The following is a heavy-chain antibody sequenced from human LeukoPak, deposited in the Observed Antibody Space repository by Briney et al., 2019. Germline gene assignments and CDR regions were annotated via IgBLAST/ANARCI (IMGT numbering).Heavy chain of an antibody. CDR3: AKDLRSSSGMSQH. CDR1: GFTFSSYA. D-gene: IGHD6-6*01. J-gene: IGHJ1*01. Sequence: GGSLRLSCAASGFTFSSYAMSWVRQAPGKGLEWVSAISGSGGSTYYADSVKGRFTISRNNSKNTLYLQMNSLRAEDTAVYYCAKDLRSSSGMSQHWGQGTLVTVSS. V-gene: IGHV3-23*01. CDR2: ISGSGGST.